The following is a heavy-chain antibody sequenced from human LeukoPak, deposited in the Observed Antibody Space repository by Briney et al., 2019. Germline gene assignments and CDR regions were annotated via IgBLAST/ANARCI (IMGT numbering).Heavy chain of an antibody. V-gene: IGHV3-48*03. CDR2: ISSSGSTI. CDR3: ARDKGGSYYSGYYFDY. CDR1: GFTFSSYE. Sequence: GGSLRLSCAASGFTFSSYEMNWVRQAPGKGLEWVSYISSSGSTIYYADSVKGRFTISRDNAKNSLYLQMNSLRAEDTAVYYCARDKGGSYYSGYYFDYWGQGTLVTVSS. D-gene: IGHD1-26*01. J-gene: IGHJ4*02.